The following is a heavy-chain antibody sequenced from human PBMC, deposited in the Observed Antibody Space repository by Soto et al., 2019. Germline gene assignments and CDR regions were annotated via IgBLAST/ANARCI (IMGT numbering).Heavy chain of an antibody. D-gene: IGHD3-10*02. Sequence: XGTLSLTCTVSGGSIISSNFYWGWIRQPPGKGLEWIGSVEYGGSTYDNPSLKSRVTLSADTSKNQFSLKLTSVTAADTAIYYCARHVRGAVTMNWFDPWGHGTLVTVS. J-gene: IGHJ5*02. CDR1: GGSIISSNFY. CDR2: VEYGGST. CDR3: ARHVRGAVTMNWFDP. V-gene: IGHV4-39*01.